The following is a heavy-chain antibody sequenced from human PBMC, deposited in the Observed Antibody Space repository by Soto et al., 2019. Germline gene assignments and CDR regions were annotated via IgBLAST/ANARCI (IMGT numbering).Heavy chain of an antibody. CDR2: INHSGST. Sequence: PSETLSLTCAFYGGTFSGYYWTWIRQPPGTGLEWIGEINHSGSTNYNPSLKSRVTISVDTSKNQFSLKLTSVTAADTAVYYCARDKITGLFDYWGQGTQVTVSS. D-gene: IGHD2-8*02. CDR3: ARDKITGLFDY. CDR1: GGTFSGYY. V-gene: IGHV4-34*01. J-gene: IGHJ4*02.